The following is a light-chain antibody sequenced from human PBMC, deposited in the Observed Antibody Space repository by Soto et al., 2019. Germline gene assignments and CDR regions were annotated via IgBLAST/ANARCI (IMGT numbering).Light chain of an antibody. V-gene: IGLV2-14*01. CDR2: EVN. J-gene: IGLJ3*02. CDR3: SSFTRTNTWV. Sequence: QSALTQPASVSGSPGQSITISCTGTSSDVGRYNYVSWFQQHPGKAPKIMIYEVNKRPSGVSNRFSASKSGNTASLTISGLQPEDEADYYCSSFTRTNTWVFGGGTKVTVL. CDR1: SSDVGRYNY.